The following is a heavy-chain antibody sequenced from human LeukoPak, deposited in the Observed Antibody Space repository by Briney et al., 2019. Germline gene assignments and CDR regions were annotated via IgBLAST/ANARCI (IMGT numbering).Heavy chain of an antibody. CDR3: AVYCTITTCKGFDY. V-gene: IGHV3-23*01. CDR2: ISGSGGNT. D-gene: IGHD2-2*01. J-gene: IGHJ4*02. CDR1: GFTFSSYA. Sequence: GGSLRLSCVASGFTFSSYAMSWVRQAPGKGLEWVSAISGSGGNTYYADSVKGRFTISRDNSKNTLDLQMNNLRGEDTAVYYCAVYCTITTCKGFDYWGQGTLVTVSS.